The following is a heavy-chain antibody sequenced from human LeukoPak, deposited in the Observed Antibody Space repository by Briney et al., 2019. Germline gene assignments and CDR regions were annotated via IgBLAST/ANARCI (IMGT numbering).Heavy chain of an antibody. D-gene: IGHD3-3*01. CDR1: GFTFNTHG. Sequence: PGGSLRLSCAASGFTFNTHGMHWVRQAPGKGLEWVAAIWFDGSVKHCSDAVKGRFTISIDNSLNTLYLQMNSVRVEDTAMYYCAKDTAIQFLEPAFWGQGTLVTVSS. J-gene: IGHJ4*02. CDR3: AKDTAIQFLEPAF. V-gene: IGHV3-33*06. CDR2: IWFDGSVK.